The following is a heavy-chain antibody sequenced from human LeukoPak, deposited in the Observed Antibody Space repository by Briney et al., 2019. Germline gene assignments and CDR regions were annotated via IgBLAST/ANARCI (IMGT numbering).Heavy chain of an antibody. Sequence: GASVKVSCKASGYTFTSYGISWVRQAPGQGLEWMGWINPNSGGTNYAQKFQGRVTMTRDTSISTAYMELSRLRSDDTAVYYCARAIYSYGRDYWGQGTLVTVSS. D-gene: IGHD5-18*01. V-gene: IGHV1-2*02. CDR3: ARAIYSYGRDY. CDR2: INPNSGGT. CDR1: GYTFTSYG. J-gene: IGHJ4*02.